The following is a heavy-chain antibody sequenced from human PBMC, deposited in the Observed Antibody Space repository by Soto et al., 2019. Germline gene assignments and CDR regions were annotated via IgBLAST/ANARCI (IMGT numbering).Heavy chain of an antibody. Sequence: QVQLVESGGGVVQPGGSLRLSCAASGFTFSSNPMHWVRQTPGGGLEWVALISYDGINKHHADSVKGRFTISRDKSRSTLYLQMDSLRTEETVVYYCALEVSGWYQYSDYWGQGTLVTVSS. CDR2: ISYDGINK. D-gene: IGHD6-19*01. J-gene: IGHJ4*02. CDR3: ALEVSGWYQYSDY. V-gene: IGHV3-30-3*01. CDR1: GFTFSSNP.